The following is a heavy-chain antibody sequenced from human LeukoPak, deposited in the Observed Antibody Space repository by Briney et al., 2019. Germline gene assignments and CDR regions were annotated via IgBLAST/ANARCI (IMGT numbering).Heavy chain of an antibody. D-gene: IGHD5-18*01. CDR1: GGSISSSSYY. CDR2: IYYSGST. Sequence: PSETLSLTCPVSGGSISSSSYYWGWIRQPPGKGLEWIGSIYYSGSTYYNPSLKSRVTISVDTSKNQFSLKLSSVTAADTAVYYCARDSYGSVGYWGQGTLVTVSS. J-gene: IGHJ4*02. CDR3: ARDSYGSVGY. V-gene: IGHV4-39*01.